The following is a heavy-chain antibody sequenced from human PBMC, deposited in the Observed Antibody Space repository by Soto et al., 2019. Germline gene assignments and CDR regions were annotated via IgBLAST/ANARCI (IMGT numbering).Heavy chain of an antibody. CDR1: GYTFTTHG. Sequence: GASVKVSCKASGYTFTTHGISWVRQAPGQGLEWMGWISPYNGKTTYAQKVQGRVTMTTDTSTSTAYLDLRSLTSDDTAVYYCARVIPGAEAWFDPWGQGTLVTVSS. CDR2: ISPYNGKT. CDR3: ARVIPGAEAWFDP. D-gene: IGHD2-2*01. V-gene: IGHV1-18*04. J-gene: IGHJ5*02.